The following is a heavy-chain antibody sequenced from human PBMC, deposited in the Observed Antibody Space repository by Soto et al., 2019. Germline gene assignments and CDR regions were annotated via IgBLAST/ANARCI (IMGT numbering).Heavy chain of an antibody. CDR3: ENATYYDFWRGSPPLGYYYYYMDV. Sequence: SETLSLTCTVSGGSITIYYWSWIRQPPGKGLERIGYIYYSGSTNYNPSLKSLFTISVDTSNNQFSLYLQMDSLRADDTALYYCENATYYDFWRGSPPLGYYYYYMDVWGRGTTVTVSS. J-gene: IGHJ6*03. CDR2: IYYSGST. CDR1: GGSITIYY. V-gene: IGHV4-59*01. D-gene: IGHD3-3*01.